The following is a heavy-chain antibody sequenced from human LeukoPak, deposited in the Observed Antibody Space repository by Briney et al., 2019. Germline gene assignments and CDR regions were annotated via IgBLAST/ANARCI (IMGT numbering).Heavy chain of an antibody. CDR1: GFTFSSYA. V-gene: IGHV3-30-3*01. CDR3: TRDLGFAY. Sequence: GGSLRLSCAASGFTFSSYAMHWVRQAPGKGLEWVAVISYDGSNKYYADSVKGRFTISRDNAKNTLYLQMNSLRAEDTAVYYCTRDLGFAYWGQGTLVTVSS. D-gene: IGHD7-27*01. CDR2: ISYDGSNK. J-gene: IGHJ4*02.